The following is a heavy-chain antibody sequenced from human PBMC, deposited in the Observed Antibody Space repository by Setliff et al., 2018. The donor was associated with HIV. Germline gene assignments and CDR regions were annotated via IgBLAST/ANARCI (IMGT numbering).Heavy chain of an antibody. D-gene: IGHD2-8*01. Sequence: GGSLRLSCAASGFTFSNYWMDWVRQAPGKGLEWVATIKQDGSEIYYMDSVKGRFTISRDNARTSLYLQMTDMRAEDAALYYCVPETNTFVYWGPGTLVTVSS. J-gene: IGHJ4*02. CDR2: IKQDGSEI. CDR3: VPETNTFVY. V-gene: IGHV3-7*03. CDR1: GFTFSNYW.